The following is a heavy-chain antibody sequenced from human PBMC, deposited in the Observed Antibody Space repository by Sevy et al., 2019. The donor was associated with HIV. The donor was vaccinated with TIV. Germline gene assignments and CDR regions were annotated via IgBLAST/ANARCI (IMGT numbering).Heavy chain of an antibody. CDR1: GYTFTSYG. CDR2: ISAYNGNT. J-gene: IGHJ6*02. Sequence: ASVKVSCKASGYTFTSYGISWVRQVPGQGLEWMGWISAYNGNTNYAQKLQGRVTMTTDTSTSTAYMELRSLRSDDTAVYYCARDDCSSTSCQPYYYYGMDVWGQGTTVTVSS. CDR3: ARDDCSSTSCQPYYYYGMDV. V-gene: IGHV1-18*01. D-gene: IGHD2-2*01.